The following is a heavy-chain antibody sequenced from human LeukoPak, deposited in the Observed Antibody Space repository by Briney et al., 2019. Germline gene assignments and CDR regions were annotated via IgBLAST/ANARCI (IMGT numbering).Heavy chain of an antibody. CDR3: ARLQTRTIDY. Sequence: GGSLRRSCAASGFTFSNYGMHWVRQAPGKGLEWVAVIWHDGSNEYYTDSVMGRFTVSRDNSKNTLYLQMNSLRAEDTAVYYCARLQTRTIDYWGQGALVTVSS. D-gene: IGHD5-24*01. CDR2: IWHDGSNE. V-gene: IGHV3-33*01. J-gene: IGHJ4*02. CDR1: GFTFSNYG.